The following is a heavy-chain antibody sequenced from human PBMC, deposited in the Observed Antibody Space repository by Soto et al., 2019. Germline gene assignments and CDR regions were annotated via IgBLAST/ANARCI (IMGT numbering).Heavy chain of an antibody. J-gene: IGHJ6*02. CDR1: GGTFSSVA. D-gene: IGHD3-10*01. Sequence: ASVKVSCKASGGTFSSVAISWVRQAPGQGLEWMGGIIPIFGTANYAQKFQGRVTITADKSTITAYMELSCLISEDTAVYYCASGFHFYGSGSYFRYYYGMDVWGQGATENVSS. V-gene: IGHV1-69*06. CDR2: IIPIFGTA. CDR3: ASGFHFYGSGSYFRYYYGMDV.